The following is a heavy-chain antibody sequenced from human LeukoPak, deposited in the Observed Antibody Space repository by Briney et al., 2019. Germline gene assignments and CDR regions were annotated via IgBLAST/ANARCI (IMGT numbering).Heavy chain of an antibody. D-gene: IGHD6-6*01. J-gene: IGHJ5*02. CDR2: IYYSGST. CDR3: ARRGSSGWFDP. CDR1: GGSISSYY. V-gene: IGHV4-59*01. Sequence: SETPSLTCTVSGGSISSYYWSWIRQPPGKGLEWIGYIYYSGSTNYNPSLKSRVTISVDTSKNQFSLKLSSVTAADTAVYYCARRGSSGWFDPWGQGTLVTVSS.